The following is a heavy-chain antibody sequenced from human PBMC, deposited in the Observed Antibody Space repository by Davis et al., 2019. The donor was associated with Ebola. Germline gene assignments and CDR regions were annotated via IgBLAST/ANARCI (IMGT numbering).Heavy chain of an antibody. J-gene: IGHJ4*02. CDR2: IYPGDSDT. CDR1: GYSFTSYW. V-gene: IGHV5-51*01. CDR3: ARPSPTGGWY. D-gene: IGHD4-17*01. Sequence: KVSCKGSGYSFTSYWIGWVRQMPGKGLEWMGIIYPGDSDTRYSPSFQGQVTIPAEKSISTAYLQWSSLKASDTAMYYCARPSPTGGWYWGQGTLVTVSS.